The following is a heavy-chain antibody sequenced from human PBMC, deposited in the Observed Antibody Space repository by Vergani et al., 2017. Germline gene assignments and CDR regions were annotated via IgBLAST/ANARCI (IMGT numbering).Heavy chain of an antibody. CDR2: ISGSGGST. CDR3: VKSMEYSYGYTYYYYGMDV. CDR1: GFTFSSYA. V-gene: IGHV3-23*01. Sequence: EVQLLESGGGLVQPGGSLRLSCAASGFTFSSYAMSWVRQAPGKGLEWVSAISGSGGSTYYADSVTGRFTISREIAKNTLYLQMSSLRAEDTAVYYCVKSMEYSYGYTYYYYGMDVWGQGTTVTVSS. D-gene: IGHD5-18*01. J-gene: IGHJ6*02.